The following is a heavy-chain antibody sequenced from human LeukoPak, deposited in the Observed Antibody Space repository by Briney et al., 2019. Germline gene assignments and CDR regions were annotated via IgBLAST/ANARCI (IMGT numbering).Heavy chain of an antibody. Sequence: QPGGSLRLSCAASGFTFSSYWMHWVRQAPGKGLVWVSRIHSDGSITSYADSVKGRFTVSRDNAKNTLYLQMNSLRADDTAVYYCARDRTTVTAFDYWGQGTLVTVSS. V-gene: IGHV3-74*01. D-gene: IGHD4-17*01. CDR2: IHSDGSIT. CDR3: ARDRTTVTAFDY. CDR1: GFTFSSYW. J-gene: IGHJ4*02.